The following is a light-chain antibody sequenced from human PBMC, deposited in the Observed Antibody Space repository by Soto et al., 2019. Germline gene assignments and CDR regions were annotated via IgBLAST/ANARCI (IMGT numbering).Light chain of an antibody. V-gene: IGKV3-15*01. Sequence: EIVMTQSPATLSVSPGARATLSCRASQSVSSNLAWYQQKPGQAPRLLIYGASTRATGIPARFSGTGSGTEFTLPISSLQSEDFAVYYGQQRSNWPQITFGQGTRLEIK. CDR1: QSVSSN. J-gene: IGKJ5*01. CDR3: QQRSNWPQIT. CDR2: GAS.